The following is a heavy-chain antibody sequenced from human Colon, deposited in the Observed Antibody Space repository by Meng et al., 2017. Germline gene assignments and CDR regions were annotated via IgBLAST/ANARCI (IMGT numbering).Heavy chain of an antibody. V-gene: IGHV3-74*01. J-gene: IGHJ4*02. D-gene: IGHD4-17*01. CDR3: ARATTVTRIDS. CDR1: GFTFSSFW. CDR2: INYDGTIT. Sequence: EVPRVESGGGLVQPGGSLRLSCAASGFTFSSFWMPWVRQAPGKGLVWVSRINYDGTITNYADSVKGRFTISRDNAKNTLSLQVNSLRAEDTAVYYCARATTVTRIDSWGQGTLVTVSS.